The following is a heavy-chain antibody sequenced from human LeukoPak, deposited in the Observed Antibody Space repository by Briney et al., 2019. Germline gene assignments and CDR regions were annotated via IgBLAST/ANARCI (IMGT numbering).Heavy chain of an antibody. CDR1: GGSISSSSYY. V-gene: IGHV4-39*01. CDR3: ARLDYYGSGSIDY. D-gene: IGHD3-10*01. J-gene: IGHJ4*02. Sequence: SETLSLTCTVSGGSISSSSYYWGWLRQPPGRGVEWIGSIYYSGRTYYNPSVKSRVTIYVDTWKKQFSLKRRYVTAADTAVYYCARLDYYGSGSIDYWGQGTLVTASS. CDR2: IYYSGRT.